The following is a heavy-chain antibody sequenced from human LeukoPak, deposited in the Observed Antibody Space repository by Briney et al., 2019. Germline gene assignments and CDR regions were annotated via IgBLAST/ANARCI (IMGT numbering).Heavy chain of an antibody. CDR2: IYYSGST. V-gene: IGHV4-39*01. J-gene: IGHJ4*02. Sequence: SETLSLTCTVSGGSISSSSYYWGWIRQPPGKGLEWIGSIYYSGSTYYNPSLKSRVTISVDTSKNQFSLKLSSVTAADTAVYYCARKAYSYGYALDSWGQGTLVTISS. CDR1: GGSISSSSYY. CDR3: ARKAYSYGYALDS. D-gene: IGHD5-18*01.